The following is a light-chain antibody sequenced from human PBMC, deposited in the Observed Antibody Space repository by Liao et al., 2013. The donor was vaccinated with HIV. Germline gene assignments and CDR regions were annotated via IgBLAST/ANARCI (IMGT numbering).Light chain of an antibody. CDR2: YDT. CDR3: QAWDSSTMV. CDR1: NIGSES. V-gene: IGLV3-21*01. J-gene: IGLJ2*01. Sequence: SYVLTQPPSVSVAPGKTATITCGGDNIGSESVHWYQRRPGQAPVLLIYYDTDRPSGISDRFSGSTSENTATLTISRAEAGDEADYYCQAWDSSTMVFGGGTKLTVL.